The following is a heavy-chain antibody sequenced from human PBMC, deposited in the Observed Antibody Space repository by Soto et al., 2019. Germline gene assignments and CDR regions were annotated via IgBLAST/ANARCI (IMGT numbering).Heavy chain of an antibody. D-gene: IGHD1-26*01. J-gene: IGHJ4*02. CDR1: GGSISSGGYY. Sequence: QVQLQESGPGLVKPSQTLSLTCTVSGGSISSGGYYWSWLRQHPGKGLEWIGDIYYSGRTYYNPSLSRRVTISVDTSKKQFSLKLSYVTAADTAVYYLARWVGATSFDYWGQRTLVTVSS. CDR3: ARWVGATSFDY. V-gene: IGHV4-31*03. CDR2: IYYSGRT.